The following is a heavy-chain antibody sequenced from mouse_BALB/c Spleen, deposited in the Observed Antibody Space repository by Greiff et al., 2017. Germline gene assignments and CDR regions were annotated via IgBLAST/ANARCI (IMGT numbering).Heavy chain of an antibody. Sequence: QVQLQQSGPELVKPGASVKISCKASGYAFSSSWMNWVKQRPGQGLEWIGRIYPGDGDTNYNGKFKGKATLTADKSSSTAYMQLSSLTSVDSAVYFCARSGVYDDYDSYAMDYWGQGTSVTVSS. CDR3: ARSGVYDDYDSYAMDY. D-gene: IGHD2-4*01. V-gene: IGHV1-82*01. J-gene: IGHJ4*01. CDR2: IYPGDGDT. CDR1: GYAFSSSW.